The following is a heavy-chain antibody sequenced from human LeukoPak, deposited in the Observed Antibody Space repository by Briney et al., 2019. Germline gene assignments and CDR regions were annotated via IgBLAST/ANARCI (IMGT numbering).Heavy chain of an antibody. CDR1: GFTFSSYW. J-gene: IGHJ4*02. CDR2: NNTDGSST. D-gene: IGHD1-26*01. Sequence: PGGSLRLSCAASGFTFSSYWMHWVRQAPGKGLVWVSRNNTDGSSTSYADSVKGRFTISRDNAKNTLYLQMNSLRAEDTAVYYCARNPLVGATPYYFDYWGQGTLVTVSS. CDR3: ARNPLVGATPYYFDY. V-gene: IGHV3-74*01.